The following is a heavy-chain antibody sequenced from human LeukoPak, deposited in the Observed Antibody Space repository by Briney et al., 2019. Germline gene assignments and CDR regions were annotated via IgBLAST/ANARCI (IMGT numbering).Heavy chain of an antibody. CDR3: ARGGGSYYSPYFDY. Sequence: SETLSLTCTVSGGSISSSSYYWGWIRQPPGKGLEWIGSIYYSGSTYYNPSLKSRVTISVDTSKNQFSLKLSSVTAADTAVYYCARGGGSYYSPYFDYWGQGTLVTVSS. V-gene: IGHV4-39*07. D-gene: IGHD1-26*01. CDR1: GGSISSSSYY. CDR2: IYYSGST. J-gene: IGHJ4*02.